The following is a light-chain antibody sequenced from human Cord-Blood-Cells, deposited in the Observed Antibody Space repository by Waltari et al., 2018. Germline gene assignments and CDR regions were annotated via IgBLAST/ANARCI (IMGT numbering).Light chain of an antibody. CDR3: QQYNNWPPELT. CDR1: QSVSSN. CDR2: GAS. V-gene: IGKV3-15*01. Sequence: EIVMTQSPATLSVSPGERATLSCRASQSVSSNLAWYQQKPGQAPRLLIYGASTRAIGIPARFSGSGSGTEFTLTISSLQSEDFAVYYCQQYNNWPPELTFGGGTKVEIK. J-gene: IGKJ4*01.